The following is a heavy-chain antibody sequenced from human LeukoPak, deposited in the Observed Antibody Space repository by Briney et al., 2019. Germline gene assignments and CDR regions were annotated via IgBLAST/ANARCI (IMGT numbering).Heavy chain of an antibody. CDR1: GGSISSSSYY. CDR3: ASRAYYYDSSGYPNWFDP. J-gene: IGHJ5*02. V-gene: IGHV4-39*01. Sequence: SETLPLTCTVSGGSISSSSYYWGWIRQPPGKGLEWIGSIYYSGSTYYNPSLKSRVTISVDTSKNQFSLKLSSVTAADTAVYYCASRAYYYDSSGYPNWFDPWGQGTLVTVSS. CDR2: IYYSGST. D-gene: IGHD3-22*01.